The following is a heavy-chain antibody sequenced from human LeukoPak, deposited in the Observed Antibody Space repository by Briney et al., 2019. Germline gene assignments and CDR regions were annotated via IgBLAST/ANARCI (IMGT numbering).Heavy chain of an antibody. CDR2: IYPGDSDT. V-gene: IGHV5-51*01. J-gene: IGHJ5*02. CDR1: GYSFTSYW. D-gene: IGHD2-2*01. CDR3: ARQGCSSTSCYEDWFDP. Sequence: GESLKISCKGSGYSFTSYWIGWVRQMPGKGLEWMGIIYPGDSDTRYSPSFLGQVTISADKSISTAYLQWSSLKASDTAMYYCARQGCSSTSCYEDWFDPWGQGTLVTVSS.